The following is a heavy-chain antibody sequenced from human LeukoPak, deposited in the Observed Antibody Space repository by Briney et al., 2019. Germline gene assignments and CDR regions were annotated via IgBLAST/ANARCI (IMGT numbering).Heavy chain of an antibody. CDR3: AIISPWQWLVGNAFDI. CDR1: GYTFTSYY. V-gene: IGHV1-46*01. J-gene: IGHJ3*02. D-gene: IGHD6-19*01. CDR2: INPSGGST. Sequence: ASVKVSCKASGYTFTSYYMHWVRQAPGQGLEWMGIINPSGGSTSYAQKFQGRVTMTRDTSTSTVYMELSSLRSEDTAVYYCAIISPWQWLVGNAFDIWGQGTMVTVSS.